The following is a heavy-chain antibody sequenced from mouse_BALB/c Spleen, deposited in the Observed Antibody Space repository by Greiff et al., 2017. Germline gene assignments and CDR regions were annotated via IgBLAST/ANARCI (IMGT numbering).Heavy chain of an antibody. J-gene: IGHJ3*01. V-gene: IGHV3-2*02. D-gene: IGHD2-1*01. CDR1: GYSITSDYA. Sequence: EVKLMESGPGLVKPSQSLSLTCTVTGYSITSDYAWNWIRQFPGNKLEWMGYISYSGSTSYNPSLKSRISITRDTSKNQFFLQLNSVTTEDTATYYCARRNYGNYAFAYWGQGTLVTVSA. CDR2: ISYSGST. CDR3: ARRNYGNYAFAY.